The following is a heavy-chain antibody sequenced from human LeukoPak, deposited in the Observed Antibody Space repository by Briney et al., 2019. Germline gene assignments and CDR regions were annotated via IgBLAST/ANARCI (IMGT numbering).Heavy chain of an antibody. CDR1: GFSFSSYW. CDR2: IKEDESGK. V-gene: IGHV3-7*01. J-gene: IGHJ4*02. Sequence: GGSLRLSCAAPGFSFSSYWMSWVRQAPGKGLEWVANIKEDESGKNYVDSVKGRISISRDNAKNSLYLQMNSLRAEDTAVYYCARDLGYSSFDYWGQGTLVTVSS. D-gene: IGHD6-13*01. CDR3: ARDLGYSSFDY.